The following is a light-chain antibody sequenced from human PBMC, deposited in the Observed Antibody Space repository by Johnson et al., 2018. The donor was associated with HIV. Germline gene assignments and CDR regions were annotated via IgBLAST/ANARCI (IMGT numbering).Light chain of an antibody. CDR2: ENN. V-gene: IGLV1-51*02. J-gene: IGLJ1*01. Sequence: QSVLTQPPSVSAAPGQKVTISCSGSSSNIGNNYVSWYQQLPGTAPKLLIYENNKRPSGIPDRFSGSKSGTSATLGITGLQTGDEAYYYCGTWDSSLSALFGTGTKVTVL. CDR1: SSNIGNNY. CDR3: GTWDSSLSAL.